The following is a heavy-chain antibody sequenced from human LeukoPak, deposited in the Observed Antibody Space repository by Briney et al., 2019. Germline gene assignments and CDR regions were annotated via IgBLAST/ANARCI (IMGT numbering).Heavy chain of an antibody. CDR1: GGSISSYY. D-gene: IGHD5-24*01. CDR3: ARADGYNLGSAFDI. Sequence: SETLSLTCTVSGGSISSYYWSWIRQPPGKGLEWIGYIYYSGSTNYNPSLKSRVTISVDTSKNQFSLKLSSVTAADTAVYYCARADGYNLGSAFDIWGQGTMVTVSS. V-gene: IGHV4-59*01. CDR2: IYYSGST. J-gene: IGHJ3*02.